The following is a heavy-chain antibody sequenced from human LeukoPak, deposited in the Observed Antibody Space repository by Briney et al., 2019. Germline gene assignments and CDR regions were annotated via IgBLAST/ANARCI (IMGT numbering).Heavy chain of an antibody. CDR1: GGSFSGYY. Sequence: SETLSLTCAVYGGSFSGYYWSWIRQSPGKGLEWIGEINHSGSTNYNPSLKSRVTISVDTSKNQFSLKLSSVTAADTAVYYCARYGRVPARPYFDYWGQGTLVTVSS. CDR3: ARYGRVPARPYFDY. CDR2: INHSGST. V-gene: IGHV4-34*01. D-gene: IGHD2-2*01. J-gene: IGHJ4*02.